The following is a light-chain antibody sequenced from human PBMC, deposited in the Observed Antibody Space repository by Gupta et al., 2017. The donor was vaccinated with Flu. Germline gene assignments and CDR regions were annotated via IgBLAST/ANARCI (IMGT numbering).Light chain of an antibody. CDR3: ETWDSGLTTAI. V-gene: IGLV1-51*02. J-gene: IGLJ2*01. CDR2: EDT. CDR1: RSNIGGNP. Sequence: QSVLPQTPSLSAAPGQKVTISCSGGRSNIGGNPVSWYQLLPGTAPKLLIFEDTKRPSGIPDRFSGSKSGTSATLGITGLQTGDEAEYYCETWDSGLTTAIFGGGTKVTVL.